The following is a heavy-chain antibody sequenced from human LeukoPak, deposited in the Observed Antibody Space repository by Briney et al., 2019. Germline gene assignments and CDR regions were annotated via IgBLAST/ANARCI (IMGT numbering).Heavy chain of an antibody. Sequence: GGSLRLSCAASGFTFDDYTMHWVRQAPGKGLEWVSLISWDGGSTYYADSVKGRFTISRDNSKNSLYLQMNSLRTEDTALYYCAKDIYSSLYGSGSPLDPWGQGTLVTVSS. J-gene: IGHJ5*02. CDR3: AKDIYSSLYGSGSPLDP. CDR1: GFTFDDYT. V-gene: IGHV3-43*01. D-gene: IGHD3-10*01. CDR2: ISWDGGST.